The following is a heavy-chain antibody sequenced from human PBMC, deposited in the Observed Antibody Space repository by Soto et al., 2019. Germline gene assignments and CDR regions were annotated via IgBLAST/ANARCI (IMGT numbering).Heavy chain of an antibody. Sequence: SETLSLTCTVSGGSISSGGYYWSWIRQHPGKGLEWIGYIYYSGSTYYNPSLKSRVTISVDKSKNQFSLKLSSVTAADTAVYYCARDSTLPLDGMDVRGQRTTVTVSS. CDR3: ARDSTLPLDGMDV. V-gene: IGHV4-31*03. CDR2: IYYSGST. J-gene: IGHJ6*02. CDR1: GGSISSGGYY.